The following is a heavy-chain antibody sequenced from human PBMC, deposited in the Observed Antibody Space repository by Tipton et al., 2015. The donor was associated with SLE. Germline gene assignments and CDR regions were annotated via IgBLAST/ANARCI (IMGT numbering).Heavy chain of an antibody. V-gene: IGHV4-59*12. J-gene: IGHJ4*02. Sequence: TLSLTCPVSGDSISFYYWTWIRQPPGKGLEWIGHVHYSVSTNYNPSLRSRITISLDTSKNQFSLKLSSVTAADTAVYYCARASTPNSYDCSGFYLSFYFDYWGQGTQVTVSS. CDR3: ARASTPNSYDCSGFYLSFYFDY. CDR1: GDSISFYY. D-gene: IGHD3-22*01. CDR2: VHYSVST.